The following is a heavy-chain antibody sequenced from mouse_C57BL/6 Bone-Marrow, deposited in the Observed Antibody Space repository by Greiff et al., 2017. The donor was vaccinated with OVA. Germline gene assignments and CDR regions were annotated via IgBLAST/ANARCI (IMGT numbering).Heavy chain of an antibody. CDR2: ISDGGSYT. CDR1: GFTFSSYA. CDR3: ARGNWDDYFDY. D-gene: IGHD4-1*01. J-gene: IGHJ2*01. Sequence: EVKLVESGGGLVKPGGSLKLSCAASGFTFSSYAMSWVRQTPEKRLEWVATISDGGSYTYYPDNVKGRFTISRDNAKNNLYLQMSHLKSEDTAMYYCARGNWDDYFDYWGQGTTLTVSS. V-gene: IGHV5-4*03.